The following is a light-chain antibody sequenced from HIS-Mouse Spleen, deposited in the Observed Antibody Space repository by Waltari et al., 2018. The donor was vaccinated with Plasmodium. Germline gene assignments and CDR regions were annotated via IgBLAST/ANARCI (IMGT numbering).Light chain of an antibody. J-gene: IGLJ3*02. Sequence: SYELTQPPSVSVSPGQTASITCSGDKLGDKYACWYQQKPGQSPVLVIYQDSKRPSGIPERFSESNTGNTATLTISGTQAMDEADYYCQAWDSSTAVFGGGTKLTVL. CDR3: QAWDSSTAV. CDR1: KLGDKY. CDR2: QDS. V-gene: IGLV3-1*01.